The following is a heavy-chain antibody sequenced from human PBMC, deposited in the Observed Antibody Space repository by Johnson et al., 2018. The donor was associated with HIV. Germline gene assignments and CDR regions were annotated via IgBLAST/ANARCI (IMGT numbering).Heavy chain of an antibody. J-gene: IGHJ3*02. CDR2: IKSKTDGGTT. V-gene: IGHV3-15*01. D-gene: IGHD4-23*01. CDR3: AEVGATVMTPRGEAFDI. Sequence: VQLVESGGGLVKPGGSLRLSCAASGFTFSNAWMSWVRQAPGKGLEWVGRIKSKTDGGTTDYAAPVKGRFTISRDDSKNTLYLQMNSLRAEDTAVDYCAEVGATVMTPRGEAFDIWGQGTMVTVSS. CDR1: GFTFSNAW.